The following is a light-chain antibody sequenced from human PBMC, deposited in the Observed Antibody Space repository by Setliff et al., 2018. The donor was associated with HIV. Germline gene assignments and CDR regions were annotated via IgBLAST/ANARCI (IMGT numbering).Light chain of an antibody. J-gene: IGLJ7*01. Sequence: QSVLTQPPSVSAAPGQTVTISCSGELSNFVQSYVSWYQQVPRRVPKLLIYANGMRPSWVPPRFSASVSATSATLDIAGLQTGDEADYYCAAWDSTLNVPVFGGGTQLTVL. CDR3: AAWDSTLNVPV. V-gene: IGLV1-51*01. CDR1: LSNFVQSY. CDR2: ANG.